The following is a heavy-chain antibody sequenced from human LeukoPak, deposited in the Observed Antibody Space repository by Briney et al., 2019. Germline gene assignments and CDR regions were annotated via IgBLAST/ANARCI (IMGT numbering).Heavy chain of an antibody. CDR2: INAGNGNT. J-gene: IGHJ4*02. CDR1: GYTFTSYA. CDR3: ARGGYGSGSYNYFDY. V-gene: IGHV1-3*01. D-gene: IGHD3-10*01. Sequence: ASVKVSCKASGYTFTSYAMHWVRQAPGQRLEWMGWINAGNGNTKYSQKFQGRVTITRDTSASTAYMELGSLRSEDTAVYYCARGGYGSGSYNYFDYWGQGTLVTVSS.